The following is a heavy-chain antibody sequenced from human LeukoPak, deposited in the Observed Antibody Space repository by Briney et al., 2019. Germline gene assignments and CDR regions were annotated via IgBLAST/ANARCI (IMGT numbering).Heavy chain of an antibody. CDR1: GHSISSGYY. CDR2: MYHRGST. V-gene: IGHV4-38-2*01. J-gene: IGHJ6*03. Sequence: SETLSLTCSVSGHSISSGYYWGWIRQPPGKGLEWIGTMYHRGSTYYNPPLKGRVTMSGDTSKNHFSLKLSSVIAADAAVYYCPRHRGDNSNPRYYFYYMDVGGKGTTVTVSS. CDR3: PRHRGDNSNPRYYFYYMDV. D-gene: IGHD4-11*01.